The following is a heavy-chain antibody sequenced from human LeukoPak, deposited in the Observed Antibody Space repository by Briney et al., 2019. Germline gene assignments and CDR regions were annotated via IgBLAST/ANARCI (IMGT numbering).Heavy chain of an antibody. CDR3: ARDRRCSGGSCYDY. J-gene: IGHJ4*02. D-gene: IGHD2-15*01. CDR1: GGSISPYY. Sequence: PSETLSLTCTVSGGSISPYYWNWIRQPPGKRVEWIGYISYSGSTNYNPSLKSRVTISVDTSRNQFSLKLTSVTAADSAVYYCARDRRCSGGSCYDYWGQGTLVTVSS. CDR2: ISYSGST. V-gene: IGHV4-59*01.